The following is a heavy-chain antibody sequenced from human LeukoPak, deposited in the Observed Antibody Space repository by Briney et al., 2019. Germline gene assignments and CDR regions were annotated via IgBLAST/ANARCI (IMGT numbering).Heavy chain of an antibody. J-gene: IGHJ6*03. Sequence: ASVKVSCKASGYTFTSYGISWVRQAPGQGLEWMGWISAYNGNTNYAQKLQGRVTMTTDTSTSTAYMELRSLRSDDTAVYYCARAYDFWSGPYYYYMDVWGKGTTFTVSS. CDR1: GYTFTSYG. CDR2: ISAYNGNT. CDR3: ARAYDFWSGPYYYYMDV. V-gene: IGHV1-18*01. D-gene: IGHD3-3*01.